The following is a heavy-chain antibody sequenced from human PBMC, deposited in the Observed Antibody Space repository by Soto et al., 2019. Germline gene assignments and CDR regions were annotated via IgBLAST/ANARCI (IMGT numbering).Heavy chain of an antibody. V-gene: IGHV4-59*01. CDR2: IYYSGTT. D-gene: IGHD3-10*01. J-gene: IGHJ4*02. CDR1: GGSIRGYY. Sequence: PSETLSLTCTVSGGSIRGYYWSWIRQPPGKGLEWIGYIYYSGTTSYNPSLNSRVTMSVDTSKNQFSLKVNSVTAADTAVYYCARESYYGSGATVVAYWGQGTLVTAPQ. CDR3: ARESYYGSGATVVAY.